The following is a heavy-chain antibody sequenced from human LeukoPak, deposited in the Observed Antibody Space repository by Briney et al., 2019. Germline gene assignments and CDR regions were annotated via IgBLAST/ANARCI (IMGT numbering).Heavy chain of an antibody. CDR3: ARHYGSGSYYY. V-gene: IGHV3-48*01. CDR1: GFTFSSYS. Sequence: PGGSLRLSCAASGFTFSSYSMMWVRQAPGKGLEWVSYISSSSTTILYADSVKGRFTISRDNAKNSVYLQMNSLRAEDTAVYYCARHYGSGSYYYWGQGTLVTVPS. J-gene: IGHJ4*02. D-gene: IGHD3-10*01. CDR2: ISSSSTTI.